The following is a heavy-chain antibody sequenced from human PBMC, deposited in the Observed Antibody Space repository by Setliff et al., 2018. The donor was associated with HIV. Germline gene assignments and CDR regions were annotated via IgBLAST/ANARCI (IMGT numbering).Heavy chain of an antibody. CDR3: ARAPITIFGVLIMPGSYDY. CDR1: GGSFSGYY. J-gene: IGHJ4*02. D-gene: IGHD3-3*01. Sequence: SETLSLTCDVSGGSFSGYYWSWIRQPPGKGLEWIGEINQSGSTNYNPSLKSRVNISVDRSKNQFSLKLSSVTAADTAVYYCARAPITIFGVLIMPGSYDYWGQGTLVTVSS. V-gene: IGHV4-34*01. CDR2: INQSGST.